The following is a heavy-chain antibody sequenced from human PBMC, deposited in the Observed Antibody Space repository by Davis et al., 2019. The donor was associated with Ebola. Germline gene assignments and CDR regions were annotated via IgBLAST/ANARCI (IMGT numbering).Heavy chain of an antibody. V-gene: IGHV5-51*01. CDR2: FYPTDSDV. Sequence: PGGSLRLSCKGSGYSFTTYWIGWVRQMPGKGLEWMGTFYPTDSDVRYSPFFKGQVTMSGDNSISTAYLQWSSLETSDTAIYYCARGVVGGPADYWGQGTLVTVSS. D-gene: IGHD2-15*01. CDR3: ARGVVGGPADY. CDR1: GYSFTTYW. J-gene: IGHJ4*02.